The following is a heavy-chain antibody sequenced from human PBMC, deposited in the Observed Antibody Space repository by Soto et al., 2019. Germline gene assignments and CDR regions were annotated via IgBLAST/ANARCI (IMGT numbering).Heavy chain of an antibody. Sequence: GESLKISCKGSGYSFTSYWIGWVRQMPGKGLEWMGIIYPGDSDTRYSPSFQGQVTISADKSISTAYLQWSSLKASDTAMYYCARSGYCSAGRFKKTSYYYYYMDVWGKGNTVTVSS. CDR2: IYPGDSDT. CDR1: GYSFTSYW. CDR3: ARSGYCSAGRFKKTSYYYYYMDV. V-gene: IGHV5-51*01. D-gene: IGHD2-15*01. J-gene: IGHJ6*03.